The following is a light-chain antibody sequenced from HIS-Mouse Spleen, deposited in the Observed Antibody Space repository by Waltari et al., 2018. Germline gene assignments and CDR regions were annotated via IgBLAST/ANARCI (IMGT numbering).Light chain of an antibody. CDR2: RTN. Sequence: QSVLTQPPSASGTPGQRVTISCSGSSSNIGSNYVYWYQQLPGTAPKLLIYRTNQRPSGVPDRFSGSNAGTSASLAISGLRSEDEADYYCAAWDDSLSGPVFGGGTKLTVL. V-gene: IGLV1-47*01. J-gene: IGLJ3*02. CDR3: AAWDDSLSGPV. CDR1: SSNIGSNY.